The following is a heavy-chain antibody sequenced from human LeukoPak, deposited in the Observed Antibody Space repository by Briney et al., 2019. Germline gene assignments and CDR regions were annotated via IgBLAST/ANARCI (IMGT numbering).Heavy chain of an antibody. CDR3: ARDRRCTLDY. D-gene: IGHD3-16*01. CDR2: IDPKSGGT. CDR1: GYTFTDYY. Sequence: ASLKVSCKASGYTFTDYYFNSVRQSPGQGLEWMSWIDPKSGGTNYAQKFQGRVTMTRDTSISTVYMEFSRLRSDDTAVIYCARDRRCTLDYWGQGTLVTVSS. J-gene: IGHJ4*02. V-gene: IGHV1-2*02.